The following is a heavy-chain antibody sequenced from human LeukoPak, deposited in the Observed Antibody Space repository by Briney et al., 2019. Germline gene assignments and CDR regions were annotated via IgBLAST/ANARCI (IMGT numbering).Heavy chain of an antibody. D-gene: IGHD6-13*01. CDR3: ARAAEYSSSFNWFDP. CDR1: GGSISSYY. V-gene: IGHV4-4*07. J-gene: IGHJ5*02. CDR2: IYTSGST. Sequence: PSETLSLTCTVSGGSISSYYWSWIRRPAGKGLEWIGRIYTSGSTNYNPSLKSRVTMSVDTSKNQFSLKLSSVTAADTAVYYCARAAEYSSSFNWFDPWGQGTLVTVSS.